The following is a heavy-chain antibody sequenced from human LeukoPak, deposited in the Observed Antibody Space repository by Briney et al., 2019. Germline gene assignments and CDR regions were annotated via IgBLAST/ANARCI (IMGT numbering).Heavy chain of an antibody. J-gene: IGHJ3*02. D-gene: IGHD3-22*01. V-gene: IGHV3-23*01. Sequence: PGGSLRLSCAASGFTFSNHAMSWVRQAPGKGLEWVSTITGSGGNTYYVDSVKGRFTISRDNSKNTLYLQMNSLRAEDTAVYYCATGPRITMIVVVKGEAFDIWGQGTMVTVSS. CDR1: GFTFSNHA. CDR3: ATGPRITMIVVVKGEAFDI. CDR2: ITGSGGNT.